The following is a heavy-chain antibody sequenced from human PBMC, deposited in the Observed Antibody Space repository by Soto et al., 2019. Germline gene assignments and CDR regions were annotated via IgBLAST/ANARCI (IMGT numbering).Heavy chain of an antibody. CDR3: ERSNGSVSYLAQFDY. CDR2: IYPGDSDT. Sequence: GESLKISCKGSGYSFTSYWIGWVRQMPGKGLEWMGIIYPGDSDTRYSPSFQGQVTISADKSISTAYLQWSSLKASDTAMYYCERSNGSVSYLAQFDYWGQGTLVTVSS. CDR1: GYSFTSYW. V-gene: IGHV5-51*01. J-gene: IGHJ4*02. D-gene: IGHD3-10*01.